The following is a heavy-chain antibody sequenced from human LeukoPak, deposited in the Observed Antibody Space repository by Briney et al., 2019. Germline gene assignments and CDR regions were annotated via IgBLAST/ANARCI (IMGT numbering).Heavy chain of an antibody. CDR1: GFTFSSYA. V-gene: IGHV3-23*01. Sequence: GASLRLSCAASGFTFSSYAMIWVRQAPGKGLEWVSAIGGSGTSTFYADSVKGRFTISRDNSKNTLYLQMNSLRAEDTAVYYCAKTSQGHPPYYCSMDVWGQGTTDTVSS. CDR2: IGGSGTST. J-gene: IGHJ6*02. CDR3: AKTSQGHPPYYCSMDV.